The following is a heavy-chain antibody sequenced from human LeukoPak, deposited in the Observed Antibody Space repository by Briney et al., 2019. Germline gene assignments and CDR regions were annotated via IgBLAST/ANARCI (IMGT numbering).Heavy chain of an antibody. J-gene: IGHJ4*02. CDR1: GFTFKNYN. Sequence: PGGSLRLSCAASGFTFKNYNMHWVRQAPGKGLECISYISSSSSSIYSADSVQGRFTVSRDNAKNSLFLQMNSLRAEDTAVYYCARGGAAPDYWGQGTLVTVSS. CDR3: ARGGAAPDY. D-gene: IGHD1-26*01. CDR2: ISSSSSSI. V-gene: IGHV3-48*01.